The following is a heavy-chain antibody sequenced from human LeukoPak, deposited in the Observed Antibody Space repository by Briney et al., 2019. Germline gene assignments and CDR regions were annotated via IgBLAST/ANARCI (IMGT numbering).Heavy chain of an antibody. CDR1: GGSISSSNW. CDR3: ARGSRAVAGTGWFDP. CDR2: IYHSGST. J-gene: IGHJ5*02. Sequence: SGTLSLTCAVSGGSISSSNWWSWVRQPPGKGLEWIGEIYHSGSTYYNPSLKSRVTISVDRSKNQFSLKLSSVTAADTAVYYCARGSRAVAGTGWFDPWGQGTLVTVSS. D-gene: IGHD6-19*01. V-gene: IGHV4-4*02.